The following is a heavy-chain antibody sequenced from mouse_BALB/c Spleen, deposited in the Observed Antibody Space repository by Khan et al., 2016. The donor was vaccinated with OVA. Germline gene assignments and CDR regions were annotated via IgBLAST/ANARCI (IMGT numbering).Heavy chain of an antibody. CDR2: IYPGSAST. CDR3: ARAGWDVFAY. D-gene: IGHD4-1*01. Sequence: QVQLPHSGPELVTPGASVKMSCKASGYTFTDYVMNWVKPRNGQGLEWIGPIYPGSASTYYHEKFKGKATLPADRASSTAYMPLSNLTCEDAAVYFCARAGWDVFAYWGQGTLVTGSA. CDR1: GYTFTDYV. J-gene: IGHJ3*01. V-gene: IGHV1-77*01.